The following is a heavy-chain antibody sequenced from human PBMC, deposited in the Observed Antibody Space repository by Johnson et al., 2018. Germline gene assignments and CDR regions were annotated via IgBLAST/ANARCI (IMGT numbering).Heavy chain of an antibody. CDR1: GFTFDDYA. CDR3: AGFIVGATSHDAFDI. CDR2: ISWNSGSI. V-gene: IGHV3-9*01. Sequence: VQLVQSGGGLVQPGRSLRLSCAASGFTFDDYAMHWVRQAPGKGLEWVSGISWNSGSIGYADSVKGRFTISRDNAKNSLYLQMNGLRAEDTALYYCAGFIVGATSHDAFDIWGQGTMGTVSS. J-gene: IGHJ3*02. D-gene: IGHD1-26*01.